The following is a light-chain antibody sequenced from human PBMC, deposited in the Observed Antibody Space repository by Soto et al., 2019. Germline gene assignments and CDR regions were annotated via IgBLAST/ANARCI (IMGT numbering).Light chain of an antibody. CDR3: QQYYTSPT. J-gene: IGKJ4*01. CDR1: QIFGSSY. Sequence: EIVLTQSPGTLSLSPGERATLACRASQIFGSSYLAWYQQKPGQAPGVLIYGASSRATGIPDRFSGSGSGTDFTLTISRLEPEDFALYYCQQYYTSPTFGGGTKVEIK. V-gene: IGKV3-20*01. CDR2: GAS.